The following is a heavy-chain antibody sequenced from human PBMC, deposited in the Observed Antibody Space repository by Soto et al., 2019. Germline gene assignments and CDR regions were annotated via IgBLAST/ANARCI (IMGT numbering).Heavy chain of an antibody. CDR1: GDSISRGGYS. D-gene: IGHD6-6*01. J-gene: IGHJ6*02. V-gene: IGHV4-30-2*01. CDR2: IYDSGST. Sequence: QLQLRESGSGLVRPSQTLSLTCAVSGDSISRGGYSWTWIRQPPGKAPEWVGNIYDSGSTSYNPSLKSRVTMSVDRSKNQFSLKVTSVTAADTAVYFCARGSSSYYDYGMDVWGQGTTVTVSS. CDR3: ARGSSSYYDYGMDV.